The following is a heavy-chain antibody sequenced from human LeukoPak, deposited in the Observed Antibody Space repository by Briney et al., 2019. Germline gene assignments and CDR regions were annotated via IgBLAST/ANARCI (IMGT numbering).Heavy chain of an antibody. J-gene: IGHJ5*02. CDR1: GGSFSSYY. D-gene: IGHD3-10*02. V-gene: IGHV4-39*01. CDR2: IYYSGST. Sequence: SETLSLTCAVYGGSFSSYYWGWIRQPPGKGLEWIGSIYYSGSTYYNPSLKSRVTISVDTSKNQFSLKLSSVTAADTAVYYCARHLSRFGDFPWGQGTLVTVSS. CDR3: ARHLSRFGDFP.